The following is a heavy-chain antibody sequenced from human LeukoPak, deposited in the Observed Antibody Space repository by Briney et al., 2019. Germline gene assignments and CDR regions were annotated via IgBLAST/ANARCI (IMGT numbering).Heavy chain of an antibody. CDR1: GYTFTSYG. CDR2: ISAYNGNT. CDR3: ARGEEYYYGSGSLSAFDY. V-gene: IGHV1-18*01. J-gene: IGHJ4*02. D-gene: IGHD3-10*01. Sequence: ASVKVSCKASGYTFTSYGISWVRQAPGQGLEWMGWISAYNGNTNYAQKLQGRVTMTTDTSTSTAYMELRSLRSDDTAVYYCARGEEYYYGSGSLSAFDYWGQGPLVTVSS.